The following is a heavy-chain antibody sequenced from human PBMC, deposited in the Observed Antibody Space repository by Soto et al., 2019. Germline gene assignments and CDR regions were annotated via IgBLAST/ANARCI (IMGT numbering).Heavy chain of an antibody. V-gene: IGHV4-59*01. CDR1: GVSISSYY. D-gene: IGHD2-15*01. Sequence: PSETLSLTCPVSGVSISSYYWSWIRQPPGKGLEWIGYIYYSGSTNYNPSLKSRVTISVDTSKNQFSLKLSSVTAADTAVYYCARGISGGSDYWGQGTLVTVSS. CDR2: IYYSGST. J-gene: IGHJ4*02. CDR3: ARGISGGSDY.